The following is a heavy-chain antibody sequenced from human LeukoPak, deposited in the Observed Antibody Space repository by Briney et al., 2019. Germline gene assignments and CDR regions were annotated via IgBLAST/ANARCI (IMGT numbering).Heavy chain of an antibody. Sequence: SETLSLTCTVSGYSISSGYYWGWSRQPPGKGLKWVGILNHSGSTYYNPSIKSRVTISVDTSKNQFSLKLSSVTAADTAVYYWARGEAYYDFWSGYLDLDYWGQGALVTVSS. J-gene: IGHJ4*02. CDR2: LNHSGST. CDR3: ARGEAYYDFWSGYLDLDY. CDR1: GYSISSGYY. V-gene: IGHV4-38-2*02. D-gene: IGHD3-3*01.